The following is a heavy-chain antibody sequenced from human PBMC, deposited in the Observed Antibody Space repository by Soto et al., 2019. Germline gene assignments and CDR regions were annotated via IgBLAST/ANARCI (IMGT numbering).Heavy chain of an antibody. V-gene: IGHV1-2*04. CDR3: ARDTGYSSGWYRWFDP. CDR2: INPNSGGT. Sequence: GASVKVSCKASGYTFTGYYMHWVRQAPGQGLEWMGWINPNSGGTNYAQKFQGWVTMTRDTSISTAYMELSRLRSDDTAVYYCARDTGYSSGWYRWFDPWGQGTLVTVSS. CDR1: GYTFTGYY. J-gene: IGHJ5*02. D-gene: IGHD6-19*01.